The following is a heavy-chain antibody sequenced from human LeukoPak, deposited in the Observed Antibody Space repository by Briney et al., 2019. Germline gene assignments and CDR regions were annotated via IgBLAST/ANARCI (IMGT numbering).Heavy chain of an antibody. J-gene: IGHJ6*02. Sequence: GGSLRLSCAASGFTFSAYWMSWVRQAPGKGLEWVANIKKDGSEKYYVDSVRGRFTISRDNAENSLYLQLNSLRAEDTAVYYCARAGLGYIYGYRYFYYAMDVWGRGITVTVSS. CDR1: GFTFSAYW. CDR3: ARAGLGYIYGYRYFYYAMDV. D-gene: IGHD5-18*01. CDR2: IKKDGSEK. V-gene: IGHV3-7*04.